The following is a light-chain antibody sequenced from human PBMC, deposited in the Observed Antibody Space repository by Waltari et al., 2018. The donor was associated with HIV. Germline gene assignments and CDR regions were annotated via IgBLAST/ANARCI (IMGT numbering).Light chain of an antibody. Sequence: DIQMTQSPSSLFASVGDRVTITCRASQGISNSLAWYQQKQGTAPKLLLFAASRLESGVPSRFSGSVSGTDYPLTINSLQPEDFATYYCQQYYITPWTFGQGTRVEIK. V-gene: IGKV1-NL1*01. J-gene: IGKJ1*01. CDR2: AAS. CDR3: QQYYITPWT. CDR1: QGISNS.